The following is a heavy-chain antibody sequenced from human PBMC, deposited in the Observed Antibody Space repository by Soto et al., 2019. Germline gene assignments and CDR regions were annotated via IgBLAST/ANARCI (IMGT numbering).Heavy chain of an antibody. CDR3: ARAPAAHYCSSTSCYAPQGDYYMDV. CDR1: GFTFSSYW. J-gene: IGHJ6*03. Sequence: GGSLRLSCAASGFTFSSYWMHWVRQAPGKGLVWVSRINSDGSSTSYADSVKGRFTISRDNAKNTLYLQMNSLRAEDTAVYYCARAPAAHYCSSTSCYAPQGDYYMDVWGKGTTVTVSS. CDR2: INSDGSST. V-gene: IGHV3-74*01. D-gene: IGHD2-2*01.